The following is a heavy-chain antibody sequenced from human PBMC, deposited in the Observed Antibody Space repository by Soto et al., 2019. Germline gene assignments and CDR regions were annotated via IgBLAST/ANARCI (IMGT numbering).Heavy chain of an antibody. Sequence: ASVKVSCKVSEYTLTELSMHWVRQAPGKGLEWMGGFDPEDGETIYAQKFQGRVTMTADTSTSTAYMELSSLRSDDTAVYYCARVFPLVATIGPDAFDIWGQGTMVTVSS. CDR3: ARVFPLVATIGPDAFDI. CDR2: FDPEDGET. D-gene: IGHD5-12*01. V-gene: IGHV1-24*01. CDR1: EYTLTELS. J-gene: IGHJ3*02.